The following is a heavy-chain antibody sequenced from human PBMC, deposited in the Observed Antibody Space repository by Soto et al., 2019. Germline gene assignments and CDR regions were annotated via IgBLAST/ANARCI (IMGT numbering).Heavy chain of an antibody. D-gene: IGHD3-3*01. Sequence: PGGSLRLSCAASGFTFSSYEMNWVRQAPGKGLEWVSYISSSGSTIYYADSVKGRFTISRDNAKNSLYLQMNSLRAEDTAVYYCARDLYLGTIFAPNPEYYYYYSGMDVWGQGTTVTVYS. V-gene: IGHV3-48*03. J-gene: IGHJ6*02. CDR3: ARDLYLGTIFAPNPEYYYYYSGMDV. CDR2: ISSSGSTI. CDR1: GFTFSSYE.